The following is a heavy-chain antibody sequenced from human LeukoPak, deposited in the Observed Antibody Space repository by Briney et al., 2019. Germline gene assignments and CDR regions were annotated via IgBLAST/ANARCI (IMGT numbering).Heavy chain of an antibody. D-gene: IGHD6-13*01. Sequence: QPGGSLRLSCEASGFNFSSYAMHWVRQAPGKGLEWVAAISYDGSNKYYGDSVKGRFTISRDNSKNTLYLQMNSLRVEDTAVYYCAKPYSSSWYVGAFDIWGQGTMVTVSS. CDR1: GFNFSSYA. CDR2: ISYDGSNK. V-gene: IGHV3-30*04. CDR3: AKPYSSSWYVGAFDI. J-gene: IGHJ3*02.